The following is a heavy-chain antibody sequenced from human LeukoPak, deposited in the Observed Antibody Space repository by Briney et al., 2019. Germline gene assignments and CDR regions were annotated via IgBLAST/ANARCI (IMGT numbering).Heavy chain of an antibody. Sequence: GGSLRLSCAASGFTFSSYGMHWVRQAPGKGLEWVAVISYDGSNKYYADSVKGRFTISRDNSKNTLYLQMNSLRAEDTAVYYCARATYYYDSSGYYYTYYFDYWGQGTLVTVSS. D-gene: IGHD3-22*01. CDR1: GFTFSSYG. CDR3: ARATYYYDSSGYYYTYYFDY. V-gene: IGHV3-30*03. J-gene: IGHJ4*02. CDR2: ISYDGSNK.